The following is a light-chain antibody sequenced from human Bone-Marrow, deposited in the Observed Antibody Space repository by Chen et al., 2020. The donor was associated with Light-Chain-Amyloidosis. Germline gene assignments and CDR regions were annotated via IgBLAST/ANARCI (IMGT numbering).Light chain of an antibody. CDR1: NIGSTS. CDR2: DDS. Sequence: SYGLTQPSSVSVAPGQTATIACGGNNIGSTSVHWYQQTPGQAPLLVVYDDSDRHSGIPERLSGSNSGNTATLTISRVEAGDEADYYCQVWDRSSDRPVFGGGTKLTVL. J-gene: IGLJ3*02. CDR3: QVWDRSSDRPV. V-gene: IGLV3-21*02.